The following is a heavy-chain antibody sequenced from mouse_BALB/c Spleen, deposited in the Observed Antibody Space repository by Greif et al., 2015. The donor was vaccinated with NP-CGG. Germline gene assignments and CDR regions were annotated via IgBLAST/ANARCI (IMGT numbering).Heavy chain of an antibody. J-gene: IGHJ3*01. D-gene: IGHD2-4*01. V-gene: IGHV1-69*02. Sequence: VQLQESGAELVKPGAPVKLSCKAPGYTFTSYWMNWVKQRPGRGLEWIERIDPSDSETHYNQKFKDKATLTVDKSSSTAYIQLSSLTSEDSAVYYCARWDYDGFAYWGQGTLVTVSA. CDR3: ARWDYDGFAY. CDR1: GYTFTSYW. CDR2: IDPSDSET.